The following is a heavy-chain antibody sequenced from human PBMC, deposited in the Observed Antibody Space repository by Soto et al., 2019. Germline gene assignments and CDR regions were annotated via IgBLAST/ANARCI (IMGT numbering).Heavy chain of an antibody. CDR3: ARDLEPKYYYDSSGYSDY. CDR2: ISAYNGNT. CDR1: GYTFTSYG. V-gene: IGHV1-18*01. D-gene: IGHD3-22*01. J-gene: IGHJ4*02. Sequence: QVQLVQSGAEVKKPGASMKVSCKASGYTFTSYGISWVRQAPGQGLEWMGWISAYNGNTNYAQKLQGRVTMTTDTSTSTAYMELRSLRSDDTAVYYCARDLEPKYYYDSSGYSDYWGQGTLVTVSS.